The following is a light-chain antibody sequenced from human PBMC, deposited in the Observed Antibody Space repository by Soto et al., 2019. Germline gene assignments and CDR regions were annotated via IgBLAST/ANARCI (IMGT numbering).Light chain of an antibody. CDR1: SSDVGGYNY. CDR2: EVS. Sequence: QSALTQPASVSGSPGQSITISCTGTSSDVGGYNYVSWYQQHPGKAPKLMIYEVSNRPSGVSNRFSGSKSGNTASLTIAGLQSEDEADYYCSSYTSRRTLGVFGGGTKLTVL. J-gene: IGLJ2*01. CDR3: SSYTSRRTLGV. V-gene: IGLV2-14*01.